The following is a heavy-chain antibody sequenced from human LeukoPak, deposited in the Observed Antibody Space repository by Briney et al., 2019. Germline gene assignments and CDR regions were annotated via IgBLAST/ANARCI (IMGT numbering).Heavy chain of an antibody. J-gene: IGHJ4*02. V-gene: IGHV3-21*01. D-gene: IGHD6-19*01. Sequence: GGSLRLSCEASGFTFINYALHWVRQAPGKGLEWVSSISSSSSYIYYADSLKGRFTISRDNAKNSLYLQMNSLRAEDTAVYYCARDSKPIAVAVSFDYWGQGTLVTVSS. CDR2: ISSSSSYI. CDR3: ARDSKPIAVAVSFDY. CDR1: GFTFINYA.